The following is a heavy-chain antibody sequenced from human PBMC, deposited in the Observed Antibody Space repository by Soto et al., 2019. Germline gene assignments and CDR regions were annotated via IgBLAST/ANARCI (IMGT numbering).Heavy chain of an antibody. J-gene: IGHJ6*02. CDR3: ARRRDTRPFGGLDV. V-gene: IGHV4-39*01. CDR2: VYYSASS. Sequence: SETLSLTCTVSGDSIATGGNHWDRIRQSPGGRLEWIGSVYYSASSYYNPSLRSRVTISLNLSANQISLRLTSVTAADAAVYFCARRRDTRPFGGLDVWGQGTLVTVSS. CDR1: GDSIATGGNH. D-gene: IGHD3-16*01.